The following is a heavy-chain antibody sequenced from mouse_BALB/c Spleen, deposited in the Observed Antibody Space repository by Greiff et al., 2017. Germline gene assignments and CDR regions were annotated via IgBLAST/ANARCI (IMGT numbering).Heavy chain of an antibody. CDR3: ARELFDY. V-gene: IGHV1-69*01. CDR2: IDTSDSYT. CDR1: GYTFTDYW. Sequence: VKLQQPGAELVMPGASVKMSCKASGYTFTDYWMHWVKQRPGQGLEWIGAIDTSDSYTSYNQKFKGKATLTVDESSSTAYMQLSSLTSEDSAVYYCARELFDYWGQGTTLTVSS. J-gene: IGHJ2*01.